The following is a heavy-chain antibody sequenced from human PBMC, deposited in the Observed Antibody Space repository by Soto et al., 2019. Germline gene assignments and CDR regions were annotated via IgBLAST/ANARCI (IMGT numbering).Heavy chain of an antibody. J-gene: IGHJ2*01. Sequence: ASVKTSWTASGYTFTSYVISWVRQAPGQGLEWMGWISAYNGNTNYAQKLQGRVTMTTDTSTSTAYMELRRLKSEDTAVYYCARSLRRRCYLQTPGDRGR. CDR1: GYTFTSYV. CDR2: ISAYNGNT. CDR3: ARSLRRRCYLQTPGD. V-gene: IGHV1-18*01. D-gene: IGHD2-15*01.